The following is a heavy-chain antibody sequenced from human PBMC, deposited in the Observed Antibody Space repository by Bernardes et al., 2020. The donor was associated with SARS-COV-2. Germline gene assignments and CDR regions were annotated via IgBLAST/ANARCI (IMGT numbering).Heavy chain of an antibody. CDR3: ARDGAPSNYDFWSGYRVPNYYYMDV. CDR1: GYTFTSYG. CDR2: ISAYNGNT. V-gene: IGHV1-18*01. Sequence: ASVKVSCKASGYTFTSYGISWVRQAPGQGLEWMGWISAYNGNTNYAQKLQGRVTMTTDTSTSTAYMELRSLRSDDTAVYYCARDGAPSNYDFWSGYRVPNYYYMDVWGKGTTVTVS. D-gene: IGHD3-3*01. J-gene: IGHJ6*03.